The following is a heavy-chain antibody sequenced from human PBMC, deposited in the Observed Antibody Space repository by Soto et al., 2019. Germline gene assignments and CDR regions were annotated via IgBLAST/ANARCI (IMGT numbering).Heavy chain of an antibody. CDR2: INPNSGGT. Sequence: ASVKVSCKASGYTFTGYYMHWVRQAPGQGLEWMGWINPNSGGTNYAQKLQGRVTMTTDTSTSTAYMELRSLRSDDTAVYYCAREIFGVVISHDDAFDIWGQGTMVTVSS. CDR1: GYTFTGYY. V-gene: IGHV1-2*02. J-gene: IGHJ3*02. CDR3: AREIFGVVISHDDAFDI. D-gene: IGHD3-3*01.